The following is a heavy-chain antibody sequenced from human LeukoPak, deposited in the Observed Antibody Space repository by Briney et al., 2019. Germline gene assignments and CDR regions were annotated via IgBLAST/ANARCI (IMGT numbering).Heavy chain of an antibody. CDR3: ARDPSGSWNDVGTFDY. CDR2: LWYDGINR. CDR1: GFTFSNYG. D-gene: IGHD1-1*01. J-gene: IGHJ4*02. V-gene: IGHV3-33*01. Sequence: GGSLRLSCAASGFTFSNYGMHWVRQAPGKGLEWGALLWYDGINRNYADSVKGRFTISRDNSNNTVYLHMKSLRAEDTALYYCARDPSGSWNDVGTFDYWGQGTLVSVSS.